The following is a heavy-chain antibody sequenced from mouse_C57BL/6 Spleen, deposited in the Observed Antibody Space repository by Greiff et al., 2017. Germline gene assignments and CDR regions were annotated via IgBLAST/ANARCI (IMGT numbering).Heavy chain of an antibody. V-gene: IGHV1-15*01. CDR3: TRRLTGARWYFDF. CDR1: GYTFTDYE. Sequence: VKLMESGAELVRPGASVTLSCKASGYTFTDYEMHWVKQTPVHGLEWIGAIDPETGGTAYNQKFKGKAILTADKSSSTAYMELRSLTSEASAVYYCTRRLTGARWYFDFWGTGTTVTVSS. J-gene: IGHJ1*03. CDR2: IDPETGGT. D-gene: IGHD4-1*01.